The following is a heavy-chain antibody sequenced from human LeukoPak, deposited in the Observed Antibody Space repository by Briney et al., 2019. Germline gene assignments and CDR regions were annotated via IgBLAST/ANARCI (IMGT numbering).Heavy chain of an antibody. V-gene: IGHV3-48*04. CDR1: GFTFSSYS. D-gene: IGHD1-1*01. Sequence: GGSLRLSCAASGFTFSSYSMNWVRQAPGKGLEWVSYISSSSTIYYADSVKGRFTISRDNAKNSLYLQMNSLRAEDTAVYYCAREDWNALDYWGQGTLVTVSS. J-gene: IGHJ4*02. CDR3: AREDWNALDY. CDR2: ISSSSTI.